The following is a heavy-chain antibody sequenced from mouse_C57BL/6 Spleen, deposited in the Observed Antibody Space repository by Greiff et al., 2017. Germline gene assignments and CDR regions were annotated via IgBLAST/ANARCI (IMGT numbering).Heavy chain of an antibody. CDR2: ISSGGSYT. D-gene: IGHD2-4*01. J-gene: IGHJ4*01. CDR3: ARHGDYDKGYAMDY. CDR1: GFTFSSYG. Sequence: VQLKESGGDLVKPGGSLKLSCAASGFTFSSYGMSWVRQTPDKRLEWVATISSGGSYTYYPDSVKGRFTISRDNAKNTLYLQMSSLKSEDTAMYYCARHGDYDKGYAMDYWGQGTSVTVSS. V-gene: IGHV5-6*01.